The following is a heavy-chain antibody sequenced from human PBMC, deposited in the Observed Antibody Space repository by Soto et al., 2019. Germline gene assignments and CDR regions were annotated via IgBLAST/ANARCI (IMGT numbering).Heavy chain of an antibody. V-gene: IGHV4-38-2*02. Sequence: ASETLSLTCAVSGYSISSGYYWDWIRQPPGKGLEWIGSISHSGSTYYNPSLKSRVTISVDTSKNKFFLKLNSVTAADTAVCFCARDDYDVLTGFGMDVWGQGTTVTVSS. CDR2: ISHSGST. J-gene: IGHJ6*02. CDR3: ARDDYDVLTGFGMDV. CDR1: GYSISSGYY. D-gene: IGHD3-9*01.